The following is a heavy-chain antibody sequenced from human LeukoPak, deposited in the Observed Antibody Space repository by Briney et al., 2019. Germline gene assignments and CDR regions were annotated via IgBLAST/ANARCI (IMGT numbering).Heavy chain of an antibody. Sequence: GGSLRLSCAASGFTFNDYWMTWVRQAPGKGLEWVANIKQDGSEKYYVDSVKGRFTISRDNAKNSLYLQMTSLRAEDTAVYYCARGGATTSGLWGNAFDIWGQGTMVTVSS. CDR2: IKQDGSEK. D-gene: IGHD5-12*01. J-gene: IGHJ3*02. V-gene: IGHV3-7*01. CDR1: GFTFNDYW. CDR3: ARGGATTSGLWGNAFDI.